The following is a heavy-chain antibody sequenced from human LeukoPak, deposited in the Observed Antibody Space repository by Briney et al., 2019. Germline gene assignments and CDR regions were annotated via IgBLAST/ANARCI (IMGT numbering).Heavy chain of an antibody. D-gene: IGHD6-19*01. CDR1: GYTFTGYY. V-gene: IGHV1-2*02. Sequence: ASMKVSCKTSGYTFTGYYIHWVRQAPGQGLEWMGWISPNTGGTNYAQKFQGRVTMTRDTSITTAYMELSRLRSDDTAVYYCARQSSYSTGWYGFDIWGQGTMVTVSS. CDR3: ARQSSYSTGWYGFDI. CDR2: ISPNTGGT. J-gene: IGHJ3*02.